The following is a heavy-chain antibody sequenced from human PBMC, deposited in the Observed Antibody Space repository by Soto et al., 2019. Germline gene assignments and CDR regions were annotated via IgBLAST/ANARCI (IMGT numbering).Heavy chain of an antibody. J-gene: IGHJ6*02. CDR2: INPADSDA. D-gene: IGHD4-4*01. CDR1: GYTLTDYW. CDR3: ARLGHDYSNSGMDV. Sequence: PGESLKISCNASGYTLTDYWITWVRQMPGKGLEWVGQINPADSDARYGPSFEGHVTISIDKSIRTGSLQWSSLKVSDTAIYFCARLGHDYSNSGMDVWGQGTTVTVSS. V-gene: IGHV5-10-1*01.